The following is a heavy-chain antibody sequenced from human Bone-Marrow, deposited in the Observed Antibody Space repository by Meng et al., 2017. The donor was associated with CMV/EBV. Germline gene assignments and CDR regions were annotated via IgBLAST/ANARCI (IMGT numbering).Heavy chain of an antibody. J-gene: IGHJ6*02. CDR2: INQDGSEK. CDR3: ARDRMVVTFYYYYGMDV. CDR1: GFTFSTYW. V-gene: IGHV3-7*01. D-gene: IGHD4-23*01. Sequence: LSLTCAASGFTFSTYWMSWVRQAPGKGLEWVANINQDGSEKYYVDSVKGRFTISRDNAKNSWYLQMNSLRAEDTAVYYCARDRMVVTFYYYYGMDVWGHGTTVTVSS.